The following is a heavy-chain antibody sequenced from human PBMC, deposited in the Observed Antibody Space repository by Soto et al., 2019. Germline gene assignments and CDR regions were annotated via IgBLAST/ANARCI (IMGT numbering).Heavy chain of an antibody. V-gene: IGHV1-18*04. CDR3: GRVTIAVAGWAFDY. D-gene: IGHD6-19*01. Sequence: QVQLVQSGAEVKKPGASVKVSCKASGYTFSNYDISWVRQAPGQGLEWMGWISTNNGNTDHAQKLQGRVTMTTVTSATTAYMELRSLRSDDTAVYYCGRVTIAVAGWAFDYWGQGTLVTVSS. CDR1: GYTFSNYD. CDR2: ISTNNGNT. J-gene: IGHJ4*02.